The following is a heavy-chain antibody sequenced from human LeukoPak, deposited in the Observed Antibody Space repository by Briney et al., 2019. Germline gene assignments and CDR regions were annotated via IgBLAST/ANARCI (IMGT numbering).Heavy chain of an antibody. Sequence: GGSLRLSCAASGFTFSSYATHWVRQAPGKGLEWVAVISYDGSNKYYADSVKGRFTISRDNSKNTLYLQMNSPRAEDTAVYYCARESSTSCYDYWGQGTLVTVSS. CDR1: GFTFSSYA. D-gene: IGHD2-2*01. CDR3: ARESSTSCYDY. CDR2: ISYDGSNK. V-gene: IGHV3-30*04. J-gene: IGHJ4*02.